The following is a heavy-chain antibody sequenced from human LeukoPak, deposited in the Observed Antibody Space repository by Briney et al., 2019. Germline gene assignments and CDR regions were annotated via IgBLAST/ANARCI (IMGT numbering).Heavy chain of an antibody. CDR2: INHSGST. V-gene: IGHV4-34*01. D-gene: IGHD3-16*01. CDR1: GGSFSGYY. J-gene: IGHJ4*02. CDR3: ARAWAGWGANYFDY. Sequence: SETLSLTCAVYGGSFSGYYWSWIRQPPGKGLEWIGEINHSGSTNYNPSLKSRVTISVDTSKNQFSLKLSSVTAADTAVYYCARAWAGWGANYFDYWGQGTLVTVSS.